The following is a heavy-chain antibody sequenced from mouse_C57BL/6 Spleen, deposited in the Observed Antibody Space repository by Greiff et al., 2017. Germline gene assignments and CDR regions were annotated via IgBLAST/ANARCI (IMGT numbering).Heavy chain of an antibody. V-gene: IGHV5-4*01. D-gene: IGHD3-3*01. CDR3: ARDKGDY. CDR2: ISDGGSYT. Sequence: EVQVVESGGGLVTPGGSLKLSCAASGFTFSSYALSWVRQTPEKRLEWVATISDGGSYTYYPDNVKGRFTISRDNAKNNLYLQMSHLKSEDTAMYYCARDKGDYWGQGTTLTVSS. J-gene: IGHJ2*01. CDR1: GFTFSSYA.